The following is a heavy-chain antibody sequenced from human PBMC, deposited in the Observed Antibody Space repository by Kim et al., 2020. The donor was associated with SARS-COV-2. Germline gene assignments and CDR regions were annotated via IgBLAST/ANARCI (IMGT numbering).Heavy chain of an antibody. D-gene: IGHD1-26*01. V-gene: IGHV1-24*01. J-gene: IGHJ4*02. CDR3: AQTPVELPDY. Sequence: ASVKVSCKVSGYTFTEFSMHWVRQAPGQGLEWMGGFDPDDGETIYAQKFQGRVTMTEDTSTDTAYMELSSLRSEDTAVYYCAQTPVELPDYWGQGTLVTVSS. CDR2: FDPDDGET. CDR1: GYTFTEFS.